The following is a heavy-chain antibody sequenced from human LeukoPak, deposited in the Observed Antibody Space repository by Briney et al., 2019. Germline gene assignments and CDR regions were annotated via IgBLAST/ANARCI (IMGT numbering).Heavy chain of an antibody. Sequence: PSETLSLTCTVSGGSISSYYWSWIRQPPGKGLEWIGYIYYSGSTNYNPSLKSRVTISVDTSKNQFSLKLSSVTAADTAVYYCARTYYDFWSGYSYFDYWGQGTLVTVSS. CDR2: IYYSGST. CDR3: ARTYYDFWSGYSYFDY. CDR1: GGSISSYY. D-gene: IGHD3-3*01. V-gene: IGHV4-59*08. J-gene: IGHJ4*02.